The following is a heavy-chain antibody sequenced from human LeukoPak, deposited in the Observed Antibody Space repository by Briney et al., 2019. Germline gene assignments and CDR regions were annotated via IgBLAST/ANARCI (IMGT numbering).Heavy chain of an antibody. D-gene: IGHD4-11*01. V-gene: IGHV3-7*03. CDR3: AKVSNYGAFDI. CDR2: IKQDGSEK. Sequence: GGSLRLSCAASGFTFTSYLMTWVRQAPGKGLEWVANIKQDGSEKFYVGSVRGRFTISRDNAKNSLYLQMNSLIAEDKALYYCAKVSNYGAFDIWGQGTMVTVSS. CDR1: GFTFTSYL. J-gene: IGHJ3*02.